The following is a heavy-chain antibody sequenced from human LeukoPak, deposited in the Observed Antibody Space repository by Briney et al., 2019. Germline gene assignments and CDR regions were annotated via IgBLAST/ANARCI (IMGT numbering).Heavy chain of an antibody. CDR1: GFTSSSYE. V-gene: IGHV3-48*03. CDR3: ARDTVTTNAFDI. J-gene: IGHJ3*02. Sequence: GGSLRLSCAASGFTSSSYEMNWVRQAPGKGLEWVSYISSSGSTIYYADSVKGRFTISRDNAKNSLYLQMNSLRAEDTAVYYCARDTVTTNAFDIWGQGTMVTVSS. CDR2: ISSSGSTI. D-gene: IGHD4-17*01.